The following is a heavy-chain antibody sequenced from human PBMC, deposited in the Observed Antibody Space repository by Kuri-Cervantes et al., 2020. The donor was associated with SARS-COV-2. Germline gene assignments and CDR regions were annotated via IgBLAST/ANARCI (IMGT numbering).Heavy chain of an antibody. J-gene: IGHJ6*01. Sequence: GSLRLSCAVYGGSFSGYYWSWIRQPPGKGLEWIGEINHSGSTNYNPSLKSRVTISVDTSKNQFSLKLSSVTAADTAVYYCARAPGSSSWLYYYYGMDVWGQGTTVTCYS. CDR2: INHSGST. V-gene: IGHV4-34*01. CDR3: ARAPGSSSWLYYYYGMDV. D-gene: IGHD6-13*01. CDR1: GGSFSGYY.